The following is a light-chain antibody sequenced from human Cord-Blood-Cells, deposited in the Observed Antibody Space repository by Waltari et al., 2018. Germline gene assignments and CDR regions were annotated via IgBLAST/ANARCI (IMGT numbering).Light chain of an antibody. Sequence: EIVLTQSPVTLSLSPGERATLSCRASQSVSSSYLAWYQQKPGQAPRLLIYGSSSRATGIPDRFSGSGSGTDFTLTISRLEPEDCAVYYCQQYGSAPWTFGQGTKVEIK. CDR2: GSS. CDR1: QSVSSSY. CDR3: QQYGSAPWT. J-gene: IGKJ1*01. V-gene: IGKV3-20*01.